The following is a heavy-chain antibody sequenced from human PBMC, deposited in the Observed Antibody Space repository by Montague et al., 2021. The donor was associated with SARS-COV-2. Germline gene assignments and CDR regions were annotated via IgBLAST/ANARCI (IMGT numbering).Heavy chain of an antibody. CDR1: SGSLSGYY. CDR2: THYSGTT. Sequence: SETLSLTCTASSGSLSGYYWNWIRQPPGKGLEWIGLTHYSGTTKYNPSLKSRLNMSIDTSKNQFSLTLNSVTAADTAIYYCARGTAYDHVYYWGQGAPVTVAS. D-gene: IGHD2-8*02. V-gene: IGHV4-59*12. CDR3: ARGTAYDHVYY. J-gene: IGHJ4*02.